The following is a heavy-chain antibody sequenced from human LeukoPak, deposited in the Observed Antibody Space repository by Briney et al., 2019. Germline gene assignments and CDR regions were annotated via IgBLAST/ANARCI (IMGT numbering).Heavy chain of an antibody. CDR2: VSNDGSTK. V-gene: IGHV3-30*02. CDR3: AKDEGNTALFTHYFDY. CDR1: GFTFSSYG. D-gene: IGHD5-18*01. Sequence: QSGGSLRLSCAASGFTFSSYGMHWVRQAPGKGLEWVAIVSNDGSTKYYADSVKGRFTISRDNSKNTLYLQMDSLRAEDSAVYYCAKDEGNTALFTHYFDYWGQGTLVTVSS. J-gene: IGHJ4*02.